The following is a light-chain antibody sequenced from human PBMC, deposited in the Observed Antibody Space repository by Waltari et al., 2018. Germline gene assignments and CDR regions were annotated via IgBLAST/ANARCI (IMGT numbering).Light chain of an antibody. J-gene: IGKJ4*01. CDR1: QGIHDN. CDR2: RAS. V-gene: IGKV3-15*01. CDR3: QQYNRWPPLT. Sequence: ETVMTQSPATLSMSPGERATLSCRASQGIHDNLAWYQQKPGQAPRPLSYRASTRTTGIPARFSGSVSGTDFTLTITSLQSEDSALYYCQQYNRWPPLTFGGGTKVEI.